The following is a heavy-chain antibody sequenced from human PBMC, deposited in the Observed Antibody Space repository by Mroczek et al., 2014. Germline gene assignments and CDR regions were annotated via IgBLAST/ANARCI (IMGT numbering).Heavy chain of an antibody. CDR3: ARGQEYYYYYMDV. V-gene: IGHV4-34*01. J-gene: IGHJ6*03. CDR1: GGSFSGYY. Sequence: QVQLQQWGAGLLKPSETLSLTCAVYGGSFSGYYWSWIRQPPGKGLEWIGEINHSGSTNYNPSLKSRVTISVDTSKNQFSLKLSSVTAADTAVYYCARGQEYYYYYMDVWGKGTTVTVSS. CDR2: INHSGST.